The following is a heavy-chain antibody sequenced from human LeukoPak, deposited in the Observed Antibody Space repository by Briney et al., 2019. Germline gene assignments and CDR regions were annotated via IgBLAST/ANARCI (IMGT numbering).Heavy chain of an antibody. V-gene: IGHV3-15*01. CDR1: GFTFNRCW. J-gene: IGHJ4*02. CDR3: TTDLGTYYHGSQRLIPIDY. Sequence: AGGSLRLSCVVSGFTFNRCWMNWVRQAPGKGLEWIGRIKSKTDGETTNYAEPVRGRFTISRDDSKSAVYLQMNSLKIEDTAVYYCTTDLGTYYHGSQRLIPIDYWGQGTLVTVSS. D-gene: IGHD3-10*01. CDR2: IKSKTDGETT.